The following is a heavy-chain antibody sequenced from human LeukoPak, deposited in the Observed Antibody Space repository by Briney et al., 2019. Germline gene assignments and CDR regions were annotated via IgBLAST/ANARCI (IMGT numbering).Heavy chain of an antibody. CDR3: ARFTVVSPEDAFDI. CDR1: GGSFSGYY. D-gene: IGHD2-8*02. Sequence: PSETLSLTCAVYGGSFSGYYWSWIRQPPGKGLEWIGEINHSGSTNYNPSLKSRVTISVDTSKNQFSLKLSSVTAADTAVYYCARFTVVSPEDAFDIWGQGTMVTVSS. V-gene: IGHV4-34*01. CDR2: INHSGST. J-gene: IGHJ3*02.